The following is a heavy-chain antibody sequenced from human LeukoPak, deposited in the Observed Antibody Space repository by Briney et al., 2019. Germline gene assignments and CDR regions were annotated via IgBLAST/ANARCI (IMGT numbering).Heavy chain of an antibody. CDR3: AKGLYDSSGYQPYFDY. Sequence: GGSLRLSCAASGFTFSSYATSWVRQAPGKGLEWVSAISGSGGSTYYADPVKGRFTISRDNSKNTLYLQMNSLRAEDTAVYYCAKGLYDSSGYQPYFDYWGQGTLVTVSS. D-gene: IGHD3-22*01. CDR1: GFTFSSYA. V-gene: IGHV3-23*01. J-gene: IGHJ4*02. CDR2: ISGSGGST.